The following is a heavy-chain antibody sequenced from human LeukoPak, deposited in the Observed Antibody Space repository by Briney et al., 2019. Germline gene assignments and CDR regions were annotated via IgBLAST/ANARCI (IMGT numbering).Heavy chain of an antibody. Sequence: GGSLRLSCAASGSTFSSYSMNWVRQAPGKGLEWVSYISSSSSTIYYADSVKGRFTISSDNAKNSLYLQMNSLRAEDTAVYYCARATYCSSTSCQMGLDYWGQGTLVTVSS. CDR2: ISSSSSTI. CDR3: ARATYCSSTSCQMGLDY. J-gene: IGHJ4*02. CDR1: GSTFSSYS. D-gene: IGHD2-2*01. V-gene: IGHV3-48*01.